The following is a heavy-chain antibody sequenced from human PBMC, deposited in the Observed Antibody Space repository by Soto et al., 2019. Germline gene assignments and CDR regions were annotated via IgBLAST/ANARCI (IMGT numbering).Heavy chain of an antibody. Sequence: EVHLVESGGGLVQPGGSRRLSCAASGFTFTNNWMAWVRQAPGKGLEWVANMNGDGSEKYYVDSVKGRFTISRDNAKNSLYLQMNSLRAEDTAVYYCARDVNGGYFDVWGRGTLVAVSS. J-gene: IGHJ2*01. V-gene: IGHV3-7*05. CDR1: GFTFTNNW. CDR2: MNGDGSEK. CDR3: ARDVNGGYFDV.